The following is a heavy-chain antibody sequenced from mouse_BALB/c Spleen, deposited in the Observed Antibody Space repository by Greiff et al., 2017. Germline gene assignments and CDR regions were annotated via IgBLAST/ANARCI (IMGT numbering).Heavy chain of an antibody. CDR1: GYTFTSYY. V-gene: IGHV1S81*02. Sequence: SGAELVKPGASVKLSCKASGYTFTSYYMYWVKQRPGQGLEWIGEINPSNGGTNFNEKFKSKATLTVDKSSSTAYMQLSSLTSEDSAVYYCTRPYGNYVLAWFAYWGQGTLVTVSA. J-gene: IGHJ3*01. D-gene: IGHD2-1*01. CDR2: INPSNGGT. CDR3: TRPYGNYVLAWFAY.